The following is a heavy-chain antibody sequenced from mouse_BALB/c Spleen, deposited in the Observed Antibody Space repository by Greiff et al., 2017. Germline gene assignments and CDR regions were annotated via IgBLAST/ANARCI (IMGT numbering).Heavy chain of an antibody. J-gene: IGHJ3*01. CDR3: ARGTARAPFAY. CDR1: GFTFSDYY. V-gene: IGHV5-4*02. CDR2: ISDGGSYT. D-gene: IGHD3-2*01. Sequence: EVQLVESGGGLVKPGGSLKLSCAASGFTFSDYYMYWVRQTPEKRLEWVATISDGGSYTYYPDSVKGRFTISRDNAKNNLYLQMSSLKSEDTAMYYCARGTARAPFAYWGQGTLVTVSA.